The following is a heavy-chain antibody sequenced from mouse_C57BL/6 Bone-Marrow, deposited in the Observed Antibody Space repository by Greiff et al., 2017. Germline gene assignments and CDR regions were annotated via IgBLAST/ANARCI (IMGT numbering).Heavy chain of an antibody. J-gene: IGHJ1*03. Sequence: QVQLQQSGAELVKPGASVKISCKASGYTFTDYYINWVKQRPGQGLEWIGQIGPGSGSTYYNEKFKGKATLTADKSSSTAYMQLSSLTSEDSAVYFCAKCITAGGDWYCDGWGTGTTVTVSS. CDR3: AKCITAGGDWYCDG. D-gene: IGHD1-1*01. CDR1: GYTFTDYY. V-gene: IGHV1-77*01. CDR2: IGPGSGST.